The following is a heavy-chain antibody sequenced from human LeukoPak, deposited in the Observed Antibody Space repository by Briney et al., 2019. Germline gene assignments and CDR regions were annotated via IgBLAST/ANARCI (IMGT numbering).Heavy chain of an antibody. J-gene: IGHJ3*02. CDR3: ARGGQGDGYSADEAFDI. Sequence: SQTLSLTCAISGDSVSSNSSWNWIRQSPSRGLEWLGRTYYRSKWYNDYVVSVKSRININPDTSKNQFSLQLNSVTSEDTAVYYCARGGQGDGYSADEAFDIWGQGTMVTVS. CDR1: GDSVSSNSS. D-gene: IGHD5-18*01. CDR2: TYYRSKWYN. V-gene: IGHV6-1*01.